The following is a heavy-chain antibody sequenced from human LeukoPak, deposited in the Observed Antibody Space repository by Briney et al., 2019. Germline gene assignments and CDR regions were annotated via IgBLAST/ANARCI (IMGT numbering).Heavy chain of an antibody. J-gene: IGHJ4*02. D-gene: IGHD5-24*01. CDR3: ARERDGRFFDY. CDR1: GLIFRSYW. CDR2: INQEGSEK. V-gene: IGHV3-7*01. Sequence: GGSLRLSCEVSGLIFRSYWMSWVRQAPGKGLEWVANINQEGSEKYFEDSVKGRFTISRDNAKNSLHLQMNTLRAEDTTVYYCARERDGRFFDYWGQGTLVTVSS.